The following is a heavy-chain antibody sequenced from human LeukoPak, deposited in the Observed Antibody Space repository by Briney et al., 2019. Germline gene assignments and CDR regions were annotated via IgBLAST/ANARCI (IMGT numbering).Heavy chain of an antibody. Sequence: ASVKVSCKASGYTFTSYYMHWVRQAPGQGLEWMGIINPSGGSTSYAQKFQGRVTMTRDTSTSTVYMELSSLRSEDTAVYYCASTRGELYDSSAWFDPWGQGTLVTVSS. D-gene: IGHD3-22*01. CDR3: ASTRGELYDSSAWFDP. CDR1: GYTFTSYY. J-gene: IGHJ5*02. CDR2: INPSGGST. V-gene: IGHV1-46*01.